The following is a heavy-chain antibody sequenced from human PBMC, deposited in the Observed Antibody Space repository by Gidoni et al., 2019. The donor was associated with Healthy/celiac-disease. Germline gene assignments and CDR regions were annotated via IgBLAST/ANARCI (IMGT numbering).Heavy chain of an antibody. CDR3: AKAAKRGYGDYRIDAFDI. CDR1: GFTFSSYA. CDR2: ISGSGGST. Sequence: EVQLLESGGGLVQPGGSLRLSCAASGFTFSSYAMSWVRQAPGKGLEWVSAISGSGGSTYYADSVKGRFTISRDNSKNTLYLQMNSLRAEDTAVYYCAKAAKRGYGDYRIDAFDIWGQGTMVTVSS. D-gene: IGHD4-17*01. J-gene: IGHJ3*02. V-gene: IGHV3-23*01.